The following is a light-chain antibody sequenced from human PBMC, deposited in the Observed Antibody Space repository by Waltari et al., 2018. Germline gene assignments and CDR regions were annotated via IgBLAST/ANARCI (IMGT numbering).Light chain of an antibody. CDR1: QRLLHTNGNTY. J-gene: IGKJ4*01. Sequence: DIVMTQTPLSPPLTPGEPASISCRSPQRLLHTNGNTYLHWYLQKPGQCPQLLIYGGSTRASGVPDRFSGSESGTDFTLQISKVEAEDIGVYYCVQAIAFPLTFGGGTTVEIK. V-gene: IGKV2-40*01. CDR3: VQAIAFPLT. CDR2: GGS.